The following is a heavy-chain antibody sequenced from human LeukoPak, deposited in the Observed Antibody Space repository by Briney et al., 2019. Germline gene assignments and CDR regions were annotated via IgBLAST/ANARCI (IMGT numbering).Heavy chain of an antibody. CDR2: ISSSSSYI. Sequence: GGSLRLSCAASGFTFSNYGMLWVRQAPGKGLEWVSSISSSSSYIYYADSVKGRFTISRDNAKNSLYLQINGLRAEDTAVYYCAREYCSSTSCYFGYDYWGQGTLVTVSS. CDR3: AREYCSSTSCYFGYDY. V-gene: IGHV3-21*01. CDR1: GFTFSNYG. J-gene: IGHJ4*02. D-gene: IGHD2-2*01.